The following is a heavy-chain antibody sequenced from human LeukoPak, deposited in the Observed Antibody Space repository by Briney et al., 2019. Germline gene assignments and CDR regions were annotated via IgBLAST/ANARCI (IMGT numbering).Heavy chain of an antibody. Sequence: KPGGSLRLSCAASGFTFSRYSMNWVRQAPGKGLEWVSSISGSSSYIYYADSVKGRFTISRDNAKNSLYLQMNSLRAEDTAVYYCARSRKNWGSSPFDYWGQGTLVTVSS. D-gene: IGHD7-27*01. CDR2: ISGSSSYI. CDR3: ARSRKNWGSSPFDY. CDR1: GFTFSRYS. V-gene: IGHV3-21*04. J-gene: IGHJ4*02.